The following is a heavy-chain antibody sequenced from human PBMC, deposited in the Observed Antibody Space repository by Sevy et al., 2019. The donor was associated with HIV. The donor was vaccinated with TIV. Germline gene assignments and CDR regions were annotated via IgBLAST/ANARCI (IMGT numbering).Heavy chain of an antibody. CDR3: ARDSPCYGGYAH. CDR1: GFTFSTYW. CDR2: LKEDGSAK. Sequence: GGSLRLSCAASGFTFSTYWMTWVRQAPGQGLEWVANLKEDGSAKYYVDSVKGRFTISRDNAKNSLYLQVNNLRAEDTAVYYCARDSPCYGGYAHWGQGTLVTVSS. V-gene: IGHV3-7*01. D-gene: IGHD5-12*01. J-gene: IGHJ1*01.